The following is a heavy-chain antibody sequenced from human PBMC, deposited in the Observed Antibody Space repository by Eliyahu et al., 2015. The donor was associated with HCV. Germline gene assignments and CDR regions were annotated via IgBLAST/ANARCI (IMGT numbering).Heavy chain of an antibody. CDR2: ISGSGGST. D-gene: IGHD3-10*01. J-gene: IGHJ4*02. CDR3: AKDLVTMVRGVRNRFDY. V-gene: IGHV3-23*01. Sequence: EVQLLESGGGLVQPGGSLRLSCAASGFTFSSXAMSWVRQAPGKGLEWVSAISGSGGSTYYADSVKGRFTISRDNSKNTLYLQMNSLRAEDTAVYYCAKDLVTMVRGVRNRFDYWGQGTLVTVSS. CDR1: GFTFSSXA.